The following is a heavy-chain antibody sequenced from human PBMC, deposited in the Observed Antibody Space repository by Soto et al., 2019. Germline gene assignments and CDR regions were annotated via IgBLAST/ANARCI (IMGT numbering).Heavy chain of an antibody. J-gene: IGHJ5*02. CDR3: ARGGLQLWFANWFDP. CDR2: FDPEDGET. CDR1: GYTLTELS. V-gene: IGHV1-24*01. Sequence: ASVKVSCKVSGYTLTELSMHWVRQAPGKGLEWMGGFDPEDGETTYAQKFQGRVTMTEDTSTDTAYMELSSLRSEDTAVYYCARGGLQLWFANWFDPWGQGTLVTVSS. D-gene: IGHD5-18*01.